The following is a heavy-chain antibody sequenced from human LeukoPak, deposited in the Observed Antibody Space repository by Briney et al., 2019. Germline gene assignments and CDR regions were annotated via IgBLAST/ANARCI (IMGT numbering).Heavy chain of an antibody. CDR1: GGSISSYY. CDR3: ARGSITVTTYYYYYGMDV. CDR2: IYTSGST. D-gene: IGHD4-17*01. Sequence: SETLSLTCTVSGGSISSYYWSRIRQPAGKGLEWIGRIYTSGSTNYNPSLKSRVTMSVDTSKNQFSLKLRSVTAADTAVYYCARGSITVTTYYYYYGMDVWGQGTTVTVSS. V-gene: IGHV4-4*07. J-gene: IGHJ6*02.